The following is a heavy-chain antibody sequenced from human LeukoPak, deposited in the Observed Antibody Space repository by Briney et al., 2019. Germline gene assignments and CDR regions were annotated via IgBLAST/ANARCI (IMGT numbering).Heavy chain of an antibody. J-gene: IGHJ4*02. CDR3: AREGSSGEHDY. Sequence: GGSLSLSCAASGFTFSSYGMHWVRQAPGKGLEWVAVIWYDGSNKYYADSVKGRFTISRDNSKNTLFLQMNSLRAEDTAVYYCAREGSSGEHDYWGQGTLVTVS. CDR2: IWYDGSNK. CDR1: GFTFSSYG. D-gene: IGHD3-22*01. V-gene: IGHV3-33*01.